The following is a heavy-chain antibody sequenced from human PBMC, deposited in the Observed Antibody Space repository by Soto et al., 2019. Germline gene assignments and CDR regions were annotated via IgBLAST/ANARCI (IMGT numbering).Heavy chain of an antibody. CDR1: GGSVRSSSYY. J-gene: IGHJ4*02. V-gene: IGHV4-61*01. D-gene: IGHD3-9*01. CDR2: IYYSGNT. Sequence: QVQLQESGPGLVRPSETLSLTCTVSGGSVRSSSYYWSWIRQPPGRGLEWIGYIYYSGNTNYNPSLKSRVTISVDTSKNQFSLKLSSVTTADTAVYYCARGRNRDWLFTKGFDYWGQGTLVTVSS. CDR3: ARGRNRDWLFTKGFDY.